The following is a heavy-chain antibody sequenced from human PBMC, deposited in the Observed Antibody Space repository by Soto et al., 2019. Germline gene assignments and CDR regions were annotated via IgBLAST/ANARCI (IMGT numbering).Heavy chain of an antibody. D-gene: IGHD3-22*01. CDR2: IYYSGST. CDR3: ARHRPDYYASSGHGAFGY. V-gene: IGHV4-39*01. J-gene: IGHJ4*02. Sequence: QLQLQESGPGLVKPSETLSLTCTVSGGSISSSSYYWGWIRQPPGKGLEWIGRIYYSGSTYYNPSLKSRVTISVDTSKNPFSLKLGLVTAADTAVYYCARHRPDYYASSGHGAFGYWGQGTLVTVSS. CDR1: GGSISSSSYY.